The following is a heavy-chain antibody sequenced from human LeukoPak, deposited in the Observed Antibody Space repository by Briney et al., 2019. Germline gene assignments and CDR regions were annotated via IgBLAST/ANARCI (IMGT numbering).Heavy chain of an antibody. V-gene: IGHV3-48*01. Sequence: GGSLRLSCAASGFTFSSYSMNWVRQTPGKGLEWVSYISSSSTIYYADSVKGRFTISRDNAKNSLYLQMNSLRAEDTAVYYCASDIEYYDSSPYWGQGTLVTVSS. CDR3: ASDIEYYDSSPY. CDR2: ISSSSTI. CDR1: GFTFSSYS. D-gene: IGHD3-22*01. J-gene: IGHJ4*02.